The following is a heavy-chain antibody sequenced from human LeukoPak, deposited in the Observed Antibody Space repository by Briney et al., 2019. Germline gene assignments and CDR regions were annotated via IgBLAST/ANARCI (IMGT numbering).Heavy chain of an antibody. CDR3: ARASDHDWGSYRWDAFDI. V-gene: IGHV1-2*02. CDR2: INPKSGGT. CDR1: GYTFTGYY. Sequence: ASVKVSCKASGYTFTGYYMHWVRQAPGQGLEWMGWINPKSGGTNYAQKFQGRVTMTRDTSISTAYMELSRLRSDDTAVYYCARASDHDWGSYRWDAFDIWGQGTMVTVSS. J-gene: IGHJ3*02. D-gene: IGHD3-16*02.